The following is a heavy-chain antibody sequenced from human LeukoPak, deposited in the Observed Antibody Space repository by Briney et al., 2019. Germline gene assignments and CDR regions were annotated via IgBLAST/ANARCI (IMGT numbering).Heavy chain of an antibody. V-gene: IGHV4-34*01. J-gene: IGHJ4*02. CDR3: ARGRIRKQWLTSFDY. CDR2: INHSGST. CDR1: GFTFSSYA. Sequence: GSLRLSCTASGFTFSSYAMNWVRQPPGKGLEWIGEINHSGSTNYNPSLKSRVTISVDTSKNQFSLKLSSVTAADTAVYYCARGRIRKQWLTSFDYWGQGTLVTVSS. D-gene: IGHD6-19*01.